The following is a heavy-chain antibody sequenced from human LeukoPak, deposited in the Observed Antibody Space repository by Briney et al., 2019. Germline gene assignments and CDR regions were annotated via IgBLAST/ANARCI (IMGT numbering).Heavy chain of an antibody. V-gene: IGHV4-4*07. CDR2: IYTSGST. J-gene: IGHJ3*02. D-gene: IGHD2-15*01. Sequence: SSETLSLTCTVSGGSISSYYWSWIRQPAGKGLEWIGRIYTSGSTNYNPSLKSRVTMSVDTSKNQFSLKLSSVTAAETAVYYCARVRVCCSGGSGDAFDIWGQGTMVTVSS. CDR3: ARVRVCCSGGSGDAFDI. CDR1: GGSISSYY.